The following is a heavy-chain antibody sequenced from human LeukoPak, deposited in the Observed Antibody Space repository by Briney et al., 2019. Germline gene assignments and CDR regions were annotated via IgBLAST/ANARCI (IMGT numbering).Heavy chain of an antibody. J-gene: IGHJ5*02. CDR1: GGSISSYY. D-gene: IGHD4-17*01. V-gene: IGHV4-4*07. CDR3: ARESMYGDYKNWFDP. CDR2: IYTSGST. Sequence: PSETLSPTCTVSGGSISSYYWSWIRQPAGKGLEWLGRIYTSGSTNYNPSLKGRVTMSVDTSKNQFSLKLSSVTAADTAVYYCARESMYGDYKNWFDPWGQGTLVTVSS.